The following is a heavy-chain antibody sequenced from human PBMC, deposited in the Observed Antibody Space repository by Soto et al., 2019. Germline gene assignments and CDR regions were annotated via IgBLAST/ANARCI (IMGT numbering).Heavy chain of an antibody. J-gene: IGHJ4*02. V-gene: IGHV5-51*01. Sequence: GESLKISCKGSGYSFTSYWIGWVRQMPGKGLEWMGIIYPGDSDTRYSPSFQGQVTISADKSISTAYLQWSSLKASDTAMYYCAIFFAVPGSDPPPYFDYWGQGTLVTVSS. CDR2: IYPGDSDT. CDR1: GYSFTSYW. D-gene: IGHD3-3*01. CDR3: AIFFAVPGSDPPPYFDY.